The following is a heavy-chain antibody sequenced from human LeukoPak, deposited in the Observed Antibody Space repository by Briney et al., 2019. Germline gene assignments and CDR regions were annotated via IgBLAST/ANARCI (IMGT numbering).Heavy chain of an antibody. D-gene: IGHD5-18*01. CDR1: GGSFSGYY. Sequence: TSETLSLTCAVYGGSFSGYYWSWIRQPPGKGLEWIGEINHSGSTNYNPSLKSRVTISVDTSKNQFSLKLSSVTAADTAVYYCARHRVKNTAMVFWGQGTLVTVSS. V-gene: IGHV4-34*01. J-gene: IGHJ4*02. CDR2: INHSGST. CDR3: ARHRVKNTAMVF.